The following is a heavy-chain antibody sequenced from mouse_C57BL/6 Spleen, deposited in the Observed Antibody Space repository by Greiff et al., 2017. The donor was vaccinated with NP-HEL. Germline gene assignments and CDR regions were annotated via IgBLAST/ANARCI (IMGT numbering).Heavy chain of an antibody. CDR3: ARRGVYYSNYGYAMDY. CDR1: GYTFTSYW. D-gene: IGHD2-5*01. V-gene: IGHV1-50*01. Sequence: VQLQQPGAELVKPGASVKLSCKASGYTFTSYWMQWVKQRPGQGLEWIGEIDPSDSYTNYNQKFKGKATLTVDTSSSTAYMQLSSLTSEDSAVYYCARRGVYYSNYGYAMDYWGQGTSVTVSS. CDR2: IDPSDSYT. J-gene: IGHJ4*01.